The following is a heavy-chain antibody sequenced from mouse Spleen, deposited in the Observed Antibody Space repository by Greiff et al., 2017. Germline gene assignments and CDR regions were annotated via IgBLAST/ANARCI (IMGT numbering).Heavy chain of an antibody. CDR3: ARENYEDAMDY. CDR1: GFSLTGYG. D-gene: IGHD2-4*01. Sequence: VQRVESGPGLVAPSQSLSITCTVSGFSLTGYGVNWVRQPPGKGLEWLGMIWGDGSTDYNSALKSRLSISKDNSKSQVFLKMNSLQTDDTARYYCARENYEDAMDYWGQGTSVTVSS. CDR2: IWGDGST. V-gene: IGHV2-6-7*01. J-gene: IGHJ4*01.